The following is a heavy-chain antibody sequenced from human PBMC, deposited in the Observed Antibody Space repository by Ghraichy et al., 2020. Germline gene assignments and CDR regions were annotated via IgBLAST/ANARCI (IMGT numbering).Heavy chain of an antibody. CDR1: GGAFVDYY. CDR2: ITYGGAV. V-gene: IGHV4-34*01. Sequence: SETLSLTCAVYGGAFVDYYWSWIRQTPGKGLEWIGEITYGGAVNYNPSLQSRAVISMDTTRKQFFLKLTSVTAADAAVYFCARAPPFPPWMYDFWGQGTLVTVSS. D-gene: IGHD2-2*03. J-gene: IGHJ4*02. CDR3: ARAPPFPPWMYDF.